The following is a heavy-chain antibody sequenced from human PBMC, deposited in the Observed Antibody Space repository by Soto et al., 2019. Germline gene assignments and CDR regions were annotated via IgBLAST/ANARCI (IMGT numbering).Heavy chain of an antibody. CDR3: ARYDSSGYYWPYYYYGMDV. CDR1: GFTFSTYS. V-gene: IGHV3-21*01. D-gene: IGHD3-22*01. J-gene: IGHJ6*02. Sequence: EVQLVESGGGLVKPGGSLRLSCAASGFTFSTYSMNWVRQAPGKGLEWVSSISDSSSSIYYADSVKGRFTISRDNAKNSRYLQMNSLRAEDTAVYYCARYDSSGYYWPYYYYGMDVWGQGTTVTVSS. CDR2: ISDSSSSI.